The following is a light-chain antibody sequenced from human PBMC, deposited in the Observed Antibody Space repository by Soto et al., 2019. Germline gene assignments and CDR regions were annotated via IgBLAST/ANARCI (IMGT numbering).Light chain of an antibody. CDR1: SSDVGGYNY. V-gene: IGLV2-14*01. J-gene: IGLJ2*01. Sequence: QSVLTQPASVSGSPGQSITISCTGTSSDVGGYNYVSWYQQHPDKAPKLMIYEVSNRPSGVSNRFSGSKSGNTASLTISGLQAEDGADYYCSSYTSRSTRVFGGGTKVTVL. CDR3: SSYTSRSTRV. CDR2: EVS.